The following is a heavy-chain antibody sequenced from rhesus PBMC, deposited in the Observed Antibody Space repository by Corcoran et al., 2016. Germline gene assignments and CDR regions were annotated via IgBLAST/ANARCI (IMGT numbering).Heavy chain of an antibody. D-gene: IGHD5-36*01. Sequence: QVQLQESGPGLVKPSETLSLTCAVSGYSISSNYWSWIRQPPGKGLEWIGYIYGSSGSTYYNPSLKSRVTLSVDTSKNQLSLKLSSVTAADTAVYYCASAQDIAGSRYFDYWGQGVLVTVSS. CDR1: GYSISSNY. J-gene: IGHJ4*01. CDR2: IYGSSGST. CDR3: ASAQDIAGSRYFDY. V-gene: IGHV4S11*01.